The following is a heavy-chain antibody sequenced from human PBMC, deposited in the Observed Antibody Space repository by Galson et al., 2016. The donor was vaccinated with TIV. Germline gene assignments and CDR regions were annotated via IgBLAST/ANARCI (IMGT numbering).Heavy chain of an antibody. CDR2: TSGTGDYT. CDR3: AKEETGDAYDF. V-gene: IGHV3-23*01. D-gene: IGHD1-1*01. CDR1: GFTVSNNY. J-gene: IGHJ3*01. Sequence: SLRLSCAASGFTVSNNYMSWVRQAPGKGLEWVSGTSGTGDYTYYADSVMGRFTISRDNSKNRVYLQMNSLRAEDTALYYCAKEETGDAYDFWGQGTIVTVSS.